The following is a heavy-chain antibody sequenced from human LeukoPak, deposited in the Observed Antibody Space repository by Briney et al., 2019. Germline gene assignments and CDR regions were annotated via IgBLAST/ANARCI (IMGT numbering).Heavy chain of an antibody. V-gene: IGHV3-33*01. CDR1: GFTFSSYG. CDR2: IWYDGSNK. J-gene: IGHJ5*02. D-gene: IGHD1-26*01. Sequence: PGGSLRLSCAASGFTFSSYGMHWVRQAPGKGLEWVAVIWYDGSNKYYADSVKGRFTISRDNSKNTLYLQMNSLRAEDTAVYYCARAVGGSHPTSRFDPWGQGTLVTASS. CDR3: ARAVGGSHPTSRFDP.